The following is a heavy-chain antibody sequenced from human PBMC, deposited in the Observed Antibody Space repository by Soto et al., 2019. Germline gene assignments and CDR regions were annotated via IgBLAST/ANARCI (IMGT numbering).Heavy chain of an antibody. Sequence: SETLSLTCTVSGGSISSYYWSWIRQPPGKGLEWIGYIYYSGSTNYNPSLKSRVTISVDTSKNQFSLKLSSVTAADTAVYYCASDSGYDPYFDYWGQGTLVTVSS. V-gene: IGHV4-59*01. CDR3: ASDSGYDPYFDY. CDR1: GGSISSYY. CDR2: IYYSGST. D-gene: IGHD5-12*01. J-gene: IGHJ4*02.